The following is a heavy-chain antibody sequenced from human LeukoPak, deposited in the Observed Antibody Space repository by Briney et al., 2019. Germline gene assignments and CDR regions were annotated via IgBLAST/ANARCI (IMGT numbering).Heavy chain of an antibody. D-gene: IGHD1-14*01. CDR2: IYYSGST. V-gene: IGHV4-31*03. J-gene: IGHJ4*02. CDR1: GGSIRSGGYY. Sequence: PSETLSLTCSVWGGSIRSGGYYWSWIRQHPGKGLEWIGYIYYSGSTYSNPSLKSRVTISADTSNNELSLSLSSVTAADTAIYYCARDGTRLTGIGGFDYWGQGIAVTVSS. CDR3: ARDGTRLTGIGGFDY.